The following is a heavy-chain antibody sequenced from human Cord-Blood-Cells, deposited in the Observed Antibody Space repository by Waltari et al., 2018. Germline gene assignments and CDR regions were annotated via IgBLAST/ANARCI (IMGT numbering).Heavy chain of an antibody. CDR3: ARSSSSDAFDI. Sequence: QVQLQQWGAGLLKPSETLSLTCAVYGGSFSGYYWSWIRQPPGKGLEWLGEINHSGSTNYNPSLKSRVTISVDTSKNQFSLKLSSVTAADTAVYYCARSSSSDAFDIWGQGTMVTVSS. CDR2: INHSGST. J-gene: IGHJ3*02. V-gene: IGHV4-34*01. D-gene: IGHD6-13*01. CDR1: GGSFSGYY.